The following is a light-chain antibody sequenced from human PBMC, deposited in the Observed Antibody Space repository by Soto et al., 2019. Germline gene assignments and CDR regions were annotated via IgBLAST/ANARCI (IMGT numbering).Light chain of an antibody. V-gene: IGKV1-33*01. Sequence: DIQMTQSPSSLSASVGDRVTITCQASQDISNYLNWYQQKPGKAPKLLIYDASNLETGVPSRFSGSGSGTDFTLTISSLQPEDIATYYCQQYDNLPPGPFTFGPGTKVDIK. CDR2: DAS. J-gene: IGKJ3*01. CDR1: QDISNY. CDR3: QQYDNLPPGPFT.